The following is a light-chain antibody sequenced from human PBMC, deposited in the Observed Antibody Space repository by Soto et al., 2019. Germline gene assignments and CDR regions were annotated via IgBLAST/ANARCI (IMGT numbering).Light chain of an antibody. CDR3: SSYAGSNTVL. CDR2: EVT. Sequence: QSVLTQPPSASASPGQSVTISCTGTSSDIGGDNYVSWYQQHPGKAPKVIIYEVTKRPSGVPDRFSGSKSGNTASLTVSGLQAEDEADYYCSSYAGSNTVLFGGGTKLTVL. V-gene: IGLV2-8*01. CDR1: SSDIGGDNY. J-gene: IGLJ2*01.